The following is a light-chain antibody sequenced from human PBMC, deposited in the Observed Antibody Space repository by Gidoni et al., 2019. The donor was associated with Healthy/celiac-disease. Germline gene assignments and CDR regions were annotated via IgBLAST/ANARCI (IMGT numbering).Light chain of an antibody. J-gene: IGLJ1*01. Sequence: QSVLTQQPSVSGAPGQRVTISCTGSSSNIGAGYDVHWYQQLPGPAPKLLIYGNSNRPSGVPYRFSCSTSGPSASLSITVLQAEDEADSYFQSYDSSLSDNYVFGTGTKVTVL. V-gene: IGLV1-40*01. CDR1: SSNIGAGYD. CDR2: GNS. CDR3: QSYDSSLSDNYV.